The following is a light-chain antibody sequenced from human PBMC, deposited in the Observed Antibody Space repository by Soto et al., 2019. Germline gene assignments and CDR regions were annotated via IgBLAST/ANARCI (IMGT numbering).Light chain of an antibody. CDR3: QQYNDWPYT. CDR2: GAS. J-gene: IGKJ2*01. Sequence: EIVVTQSPATLSVSPGERATLSCRARQSVSDNLAWYQQKPGQAPRLLIHGASTRATGIPARFSGSGYGRDFTLTISSLQSGDVAVYFCQQYNDWPYTFGQGTKLEIK. V-gene: IGKV3-15*01. CDR1: QSVSDN.